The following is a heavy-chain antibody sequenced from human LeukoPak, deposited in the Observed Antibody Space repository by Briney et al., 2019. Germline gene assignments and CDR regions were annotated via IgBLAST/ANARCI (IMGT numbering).Heavy chain of an antibody. CDR3: ARAGYSYGTGYYFDY. CDR2: IYYTGAT. Sequence: SETLSLTCTVSGGSISSYYWSWIRLPPGKGLEWIGYIYYTGATYYNPSLKSRVAISLDTSKNQFSLKLSSVTAADAAVYYCARAGYSYGTGYYFDYWGQGALVTVSS. V-gene: IGHV4-59*01. D-gene: IGHD5-18*01. J-gene: IGHJ4*02. CDR1: GGSISSYY.